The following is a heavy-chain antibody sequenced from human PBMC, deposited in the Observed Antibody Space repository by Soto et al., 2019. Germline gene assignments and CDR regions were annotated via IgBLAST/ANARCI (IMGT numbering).Heavy chain of an antibody. J-gene: IGHJ6*02. V-gene: IGHV3-7*05. CDR1: GFTLSSNW. Sequence: VGSLRLSCADSGFTLSSNWMSWVRQAPGKGLEWVANIKQDGSEMYYVDSVKGRFTISRDNAKNSLYLQMNSLRAGDTALYYCARENSYYGMDVWGQGTTVTVSS. CDR2: IKQDGSEM. CDR3: ARENSYYGMDV.